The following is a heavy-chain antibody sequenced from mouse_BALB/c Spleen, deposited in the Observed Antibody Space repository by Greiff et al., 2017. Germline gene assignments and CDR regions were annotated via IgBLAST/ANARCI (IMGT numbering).Heavy chain of an antibody. CDR1: GFNIKATY. D-gene: IGHD2-3*01. CDR2: IDPANGNT. CDR3: ARGIYDGYYASDY. Sequence: EVQLQQSGAELVKPGASVKLSCTASGFNIKATYMHWVKQRPEQGLEWIGRIDPANGNTKYDPKFQGKATITADTSSNTAYLQLSSLTSEDTAVYYCARGIYDGYYASDYWGQGTTLTVSS. V-gene: IGHV14-3*02. J-gene: IGHJ2*01.